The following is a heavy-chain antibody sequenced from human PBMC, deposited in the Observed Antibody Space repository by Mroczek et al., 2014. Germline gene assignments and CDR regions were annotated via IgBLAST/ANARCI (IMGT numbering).Heavy chain of an antibody. V-gene: IGHV4-34*01. D-gene: IGHD2-2*01. CDR3: ARVAWEGAPDIVVVPATIKYYFDY. J-gene: IGHJ4*02. Sequence: QVQLLAVGRQDXLKPSETLSLTCAVYGGSFSGYYWSWIRQPPGKGLEWIGEINHSGSTNYNPSLKSRVTISVDTSKNQFSLKLSSVTAADTAVYYCARVAWEGAPDIVVVPATIKYYFDYWGQGTLVTVSS. CDR2: INHSGST. CDR1: GGSFSGYY.